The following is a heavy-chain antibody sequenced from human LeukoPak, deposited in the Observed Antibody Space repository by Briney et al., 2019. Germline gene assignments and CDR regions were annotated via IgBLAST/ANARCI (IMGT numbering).Heavy chain of an antibody. V-gene: IGHV3-23*01. D-gene: IGHD2-2*01. J-gene: IGHJ4*02. Sequence: PGVSLRLSCAASGFTFSSYAMTWVRQAPGKGLEWVSVISASGGGTSYAASVKGRSTISRDNSKNMLYLQMNSLGFEDTAVYYCAKGRSTSWKASYYFDYWGQGTQLTVSS. CDR2: ISASGGGT. CDR1: GFTFSSYA. CDR3: AKGRSTSWKASYYFDY.